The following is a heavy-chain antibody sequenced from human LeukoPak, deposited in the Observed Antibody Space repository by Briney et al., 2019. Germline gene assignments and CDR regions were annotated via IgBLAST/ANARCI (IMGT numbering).Heavy chain of an antibody. CDR3: ARVSWFPGSSYYYMDV. CDR1: GYSISNGYY. J-gene: IGHJ6*03. Sequence: PSETLSLTCIVSGYSISNGYYWVWIRQTPGQGLEWIGYIYYSGSTNYNPSLKSRATISVDTSKTQFSLKLSYVTAADTAVYYCARVSWFPGSSYYYMDVWDKGTTVTVSS. CDR2: IYYSGST. D-gene: IGHD3-9*01. V-gene: IGHV4-38-2*02.